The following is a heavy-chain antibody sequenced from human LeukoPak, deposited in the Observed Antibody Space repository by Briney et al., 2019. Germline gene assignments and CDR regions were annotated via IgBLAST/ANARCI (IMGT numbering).Heavy chain of an antibody. D-gene: IGHD3-22*01. V-gene: IGHV4-39*01. Sequence: SETLSLTCTVSSGSISSSSYYWGWIRQPPGKGLEWIGSIYYRGSTYYNPSLKSRVTISVDTSKNQFSLKLSSVTAADTAVYYCARQVRDSSGYLDWFDPWGQGTLVTVSS. CDR3: ARQVRDSSGYLDWFDP. CDR1: SGSISSSSYY. J-gene: IGHJ5*02. CDR2: IYYRGST.